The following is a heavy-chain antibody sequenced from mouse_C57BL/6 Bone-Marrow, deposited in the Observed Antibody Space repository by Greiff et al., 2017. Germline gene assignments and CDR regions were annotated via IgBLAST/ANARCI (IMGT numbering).Heavy chain of an antibody. D-gene: IGHD1-1*01. CDR3: ARVRLLDWFDV. CDR2: INPNNGGT. CDR1: GYTFTDYN. Sequence: EVQLQQSGPELVKPGASVKIPCKASGYTFTDYNMDWVKQSHGKSLEWIGDINPNNGGTTYNQKFKGKATLTVDKSSSTAYMELRSLTSEDAAVYYWARVRLLDWFDVWGKGTTVTVSA. J-gene: IGHJ1*03. V-gene: IGHV1-18*01.